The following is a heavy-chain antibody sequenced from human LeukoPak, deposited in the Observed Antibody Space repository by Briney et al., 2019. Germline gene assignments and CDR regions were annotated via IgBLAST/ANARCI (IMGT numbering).Heavy chain of an antibody. CDR1: GGSISSGGYY. D-gene: IGHD3-22*01. Sequence: PSQTLSLTCTVSGGSISSGGYYWSWIHQHPGKGLEWIGYIYYSGSTYYNPSLKSRVTISVDTSKNQFSLRLSSVTAADTAVYYCARDWGSSGYHYYFDYWGQGTLVTVSS. CDR2: IYYSGST. CDR3: ARDWGSSGYHYYFDY. V-gene: IGHV4-31*03. J-gene: IGHJ4*02.